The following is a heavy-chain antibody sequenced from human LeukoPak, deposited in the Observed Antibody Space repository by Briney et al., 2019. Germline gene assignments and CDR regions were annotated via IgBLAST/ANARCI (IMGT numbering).Heavy chain of an antibody. V-gene: IGHV4-59*01. D-gene: IGHD4-17*01. Sequence: PSETLSLTCTVSGASITSYYWSWLRQPPGKGLEWIGSIYYSGSTNYNPSLESRVTISIDTSKNQFSLKLSSVTAADTAVYYCARRLSGDYGNRLDPWGQGTLVTVSS. CDR2: IYYSGST. J-gene: IGHJ5*02. CDR1: GASITSYY. CDR3: ARRLSGDYGNRLDP.